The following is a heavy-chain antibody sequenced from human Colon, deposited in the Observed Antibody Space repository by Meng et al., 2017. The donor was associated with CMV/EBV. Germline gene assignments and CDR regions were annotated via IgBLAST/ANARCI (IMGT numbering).Heavy chain of an antibody. Sequence: SETLSLTCTVSGGSISSSSYYWGWIRQPPGKGLEWIGSIYYSGSTYYNPSLKSRVTISVDTSKNQFSLKLSSVTAADTAVYYCARDRVVGLPSLYYYYGMDVWGQGTTVTVSS. J-gene: IGHJ6*02. CDR2: IYYSGST. CDR3: ARDRVVGLPSLYYYYGMDV. D-gene: IGHD2-2*01. V-gene: IGHV4-39*07. CDR1: GGSISSSSYY.